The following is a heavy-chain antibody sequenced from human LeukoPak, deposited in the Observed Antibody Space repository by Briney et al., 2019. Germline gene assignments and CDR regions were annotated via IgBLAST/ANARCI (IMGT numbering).Heavy chain of an antibody. D-gene: IGHD6-25*01. CDR3: ARLKMDTLAARVNAFDI. J-gene: IGHJ3*02. CDR1: GGSMSSGTYY. Sequence: SETLSLTCTVSGGSMSSGTYYWGWIRQPPGKGLEWIASIRYLGGTFYNPSLQSRVTISVDTPKNQFSLKLSSVTAADTAVYYCARLKMDTLAARVNAFDIWGQGTMVTVSS. CDR2: IRYLGGT. V-gene: IGHV4-39*01.